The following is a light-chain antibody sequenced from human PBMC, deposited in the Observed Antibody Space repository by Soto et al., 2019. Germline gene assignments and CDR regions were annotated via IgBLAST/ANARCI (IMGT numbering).Light chain of an antibody. CDR1: QSISNS. CDR3: QQYNNWHPRT. Sequence: EIVMTQSPASLSVSPGETATLSCRASQSISNSLAWYQQKPGQAPSLLIYGASTRATGIPARFSGSGSGTEFSLPISSRQSADYALYYCQQYNNWHPRTFGQGTKLEIK. CDR2: GAS. J-gene: IGKJ2*01. V-gene: IGKV3-15*01.